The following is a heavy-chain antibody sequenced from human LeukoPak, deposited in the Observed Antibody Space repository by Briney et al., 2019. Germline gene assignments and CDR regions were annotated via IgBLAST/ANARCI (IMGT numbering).Heavy chain of an antibody. CDR3: ARAMRWTSGPVELGWFDR. J-gene: IGHJ5*02. D-gene: IGHD1-1*01. CDR1: GDSFSDYY. CDR2: IYFRGTT. V-gene: IGHV4-59*01. Sequence: SETLSLTCSVSGDSFSDYYWTWIRRPTGGRLEWVGHIYFRGTTKYNPSLKNRVTISVDTSKNQVSLTLTSVTAADTAVYYCARAMRWTSGPVELGWFDRWGQGTLVTVSS.